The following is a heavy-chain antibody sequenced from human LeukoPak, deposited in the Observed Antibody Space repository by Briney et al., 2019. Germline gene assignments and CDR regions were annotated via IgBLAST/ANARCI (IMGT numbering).Heavy chain of an antibody. J-gene: IGHJ4*02. CDR1: GFTFSSYW. CDR3: ASQNYDFWSGYPEYYSDY. CDR2: INSDGSST. V-gene: IGHV3-74*01. D-gene: IGHD3-3*01. Sequence: QPGGSLRLSCAASGFTFSSYWMHWVRHAPGKGLVWVSRINSDGSSTSYADSVKGRFTISRDNAKNTLYLQMNSLRAEDTAVYYCASQNYDFWSGYPEYYSDYWGQGTLVTVSS.